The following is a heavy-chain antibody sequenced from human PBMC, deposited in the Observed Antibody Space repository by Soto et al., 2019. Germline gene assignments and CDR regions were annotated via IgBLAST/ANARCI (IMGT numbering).Heavy chain of an antibody. CDR2: IIPIFGTA. D-gene: IGHD2-2*01. CDR3: ARAAGVDPYCSSTSCYWKFDY. Sequence: SVKVSCKASGGTFSSYAISWVRQAPGQGLEWMGGIIPIFGTANYAQKFQGRVTITADESTSTAYMELSSLRSEDTAVYYCARAAGVDPYCSSTSCYWKFDYWGQGTLVTVS. J-gene: IGHJ4*02. V-gene: IGHV1-69*13. CDR1: GGTFSSYA.